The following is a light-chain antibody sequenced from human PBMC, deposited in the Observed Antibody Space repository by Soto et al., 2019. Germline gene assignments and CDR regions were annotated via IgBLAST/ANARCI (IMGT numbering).Light chain of an antibody. J-gene: IGLJ1*01. V-gene: IGLV2-8*01. CDR3: SSYAGSNNYV. CDR2: EVT. Sequence: QSALTQPPSASGSPGQSVTNSCTGTSSDVGGYNYVSWYQQHPGNAPKLMIYEVTKRASGVPDRFSGSKSGNTASLTVSGLQAEDEADYYCSSYAGSNNYVFGTGTKLTVL. CDR1: SSDVGGYNY.